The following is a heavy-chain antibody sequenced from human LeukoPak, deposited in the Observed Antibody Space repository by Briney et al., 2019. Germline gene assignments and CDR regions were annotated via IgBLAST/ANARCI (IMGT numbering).Heavy chain of an antibody. CDR3: ARDEPYCTNGVCYTGDLDDY. V-gene: IGHV1-2*06. D-gene: IGHD2-8*01. CDR1: GYTFTGYY. J-gene: IGHJ4*02. Sequence: ASVKVSCKASGYTFTGYYMHWVRQAPGQGLEWMGRINPNSGGTNYAQKFQGRVTMTRDTSISTAYMELSRLRSDDTAVYYCARDEPYCTNGVCYTGDLDDYWGQGTLDTVSS. CDR2: INPNSGGT.